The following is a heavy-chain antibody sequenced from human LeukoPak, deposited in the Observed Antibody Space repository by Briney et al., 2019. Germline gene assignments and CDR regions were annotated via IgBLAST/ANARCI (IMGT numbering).Heavy chain of an antibody. Sequence: ASVKVSCKASGYTFTGYYMHWVRQAPGQGLEWMGWINPRSGGTNSAQNFQGRATMTRDTSISTVYMELSRLRSDDTAVYYCAASQSYCGGDCYFGDAFDIWGQGTMVTVSS. CDR3: AASQSYCGGDCYFGDAFDI. CDR2: INPRSGGT. D-gene: IGHD2-21*01. J-gene: IGHJ3*02. V-gene: IGHV1-2*02. CDR1: GYTFTGYY.